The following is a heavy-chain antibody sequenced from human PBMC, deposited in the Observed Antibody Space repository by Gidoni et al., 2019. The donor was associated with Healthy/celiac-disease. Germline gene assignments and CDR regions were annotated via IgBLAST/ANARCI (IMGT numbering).Heavy chain of an antibody. Sequence: QVQLQQWGAGLLKPSETLSLTCAVYGGSFSGYYWSWIRQPPGKGLEWIGEIKHSGSTNYTPSLKSRVTISVDTSKNQFSLKLSSVTAADTAVYYCAGDRPPGYGWFDPWGQGTLVTVSS. CDR2: IKHSGST. D-gene: IGHD1-1*01. V-gene: IGHV4-34*01. CDR3: AGDRPPGYGWFDP. CDR1: GGSFSGYY. J-gene: IGHJ5*02.